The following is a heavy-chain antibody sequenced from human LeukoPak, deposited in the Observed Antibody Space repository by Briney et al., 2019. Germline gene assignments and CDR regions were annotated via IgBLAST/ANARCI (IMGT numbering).Heavy chain of an antibody. CDR3: ARDYHGSGSLTTFDY. CDR2: INPRGGSA. D-gene: IGHD3-10*01. Sequence: EASVKVSCKASGYTFTSFYMHWVRQAPGQGLVWMGIINPRGGSATSAQKFQGRVTLTRDTSTSTVYMELSSLRSEDTAVYYCARDYHGSGSLTTFDYWGQGTLVTISS. V-gene: IGHV1-46*01. CDR1: GYTFTSFY. J-gene: IGHJ4*02.